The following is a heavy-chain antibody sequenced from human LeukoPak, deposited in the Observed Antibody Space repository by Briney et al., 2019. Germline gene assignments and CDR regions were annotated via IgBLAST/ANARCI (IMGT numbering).Heavy chain of an antibody. CDR1: GFIVNTNY. V-gene: IGHV3-53*01. CDR2: LFGGGTA. CDR3: ARGGHSMIVAFDI. Sequence: GGSLRLSCAASGFIVNTNYMTWVRQAPGKGLGWVSLLFGGGTAYYADSVKGRFTISRDISKNTLYLQMNSLRVEDTAVYYCARGGHSMIVAFDIWGQGTMVTVSS. D-gene: IGHD3-22*01. J-gene: IGHJ3*02.